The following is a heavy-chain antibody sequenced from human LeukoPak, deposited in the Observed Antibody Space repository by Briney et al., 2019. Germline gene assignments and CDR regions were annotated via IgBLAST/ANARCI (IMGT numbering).Heavy chain of an antibody. CDR1: GYSFANNW. D-gene: IGHD2-2*01. Sequence: GESLKISCKGSGYSFANNWIAWVRQMPGKGLEWMGIIYPGDSDTRYSPSFQGQVTISADKSISTAYLQWSSLKASDTAMYYCARRHQYCSSTSCYYYGMDVWGQGTTVTVSS. CDR2: IYPGDSDT. CDR3: ARRHQYCSSTSCYYYGMDV. J-gene: IGHJ6*02. V-gene: IGHV5-51*01.